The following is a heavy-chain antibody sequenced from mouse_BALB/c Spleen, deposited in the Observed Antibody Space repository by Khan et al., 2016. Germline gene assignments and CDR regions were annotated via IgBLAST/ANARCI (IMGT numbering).Heavy chain of an antibody. D-gene: IGHD2-14*01. CDR1: GFNIKDTY. CDR3: ARAPDVYDVGFAY. J-gene: IGHJ3*01. CDR2: IDPAKGNT. V-gene: IGHV14-3*02. Sequence: VQLQQSGAELVKPGASVKLSCTASGFNIKDTYMHWVKQRPEQGLEWIGRIDPAKGNTKYDPKFQGKAPLTADTSSNTAYLQLSSLTSADTAVLYCARAPDVYDVGFAYWGQGTLVTVSA.